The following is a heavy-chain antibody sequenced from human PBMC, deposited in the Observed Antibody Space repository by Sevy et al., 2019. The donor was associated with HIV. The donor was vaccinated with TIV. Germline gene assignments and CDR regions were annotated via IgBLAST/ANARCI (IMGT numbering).Heavy chain of an antibody. V-gene: IGHV3-64*01. J-gene: IGHJ3*01. CDR2: IGSDGETT. CDR1: GFPFSSYS. Sequence: GGSLRLSCAASGFPFSSYSFYWVRQAPGKGLEYVSAIGSDGETTLYASSVKGRFTISRDKSKNTVFLQMGRLRSEDMGVYYCARDSGTDHAFDLWGRGTMVTVSS. D-gene: IGHD1-26*01. CDR3: ARDSGTDHAFDL.